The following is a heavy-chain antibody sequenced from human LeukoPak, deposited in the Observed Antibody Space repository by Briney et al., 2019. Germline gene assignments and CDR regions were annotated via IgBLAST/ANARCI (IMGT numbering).Heavy chain of an antibody. D-gene: IGHD4-17*01. CDR2: IYYSGST. CDR1: GGSISSYY. CDR3: ARQVRGDYGWFDP. Sequence: SETLSLTCTVSGGSISSYYWSWIRQPPGKGLEWIGYIYYSGSTNHNPSLKSRVTMSVDMSKKQFSLKLSSVTAADTAVYYCARQVRGDYGWFDPWGQGTLVTVSS. J-gene: IGHJ5*02. V-gene: IGHV4-59*08.